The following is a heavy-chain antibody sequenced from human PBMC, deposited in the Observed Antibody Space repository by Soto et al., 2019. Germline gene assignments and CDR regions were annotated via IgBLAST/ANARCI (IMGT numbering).Heavy chain of an antibody. CDR3: ASNLLDYDSSGRDMGAFLY. D-gene: IGHD3-22*01. V-gene: IGHV1-69*13. CDR2: IIPIFGTA. Sequence: SVKVSCKASGGTFSSYAISWVRQAPGQGLEWMGGIIPIFGTANYAQKFQGRVTITADESTSTAYMELSSLRSEDTAVYYCASNLLDYDSSGRDMGAFLYWGQGTLVTVSS. J-gene: IGHJ4*02. CDR1: GGTFSSYA.